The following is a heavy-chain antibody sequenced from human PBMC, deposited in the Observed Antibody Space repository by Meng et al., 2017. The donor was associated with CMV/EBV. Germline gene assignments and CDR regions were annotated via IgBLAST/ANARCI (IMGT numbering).Heavy chain of an antibody. D-gene: IGHD6-13*01. V-gene: IGHV3-30-3*01. CDR1: GFTFSSYA. CDR3: ASRKQQLHYLDV. CDR2: ISYDGSNK. J-gene: IGHJ6*02. Sequence: GESLKISCAASGFTFSSYAMHWVRQAPGKGLERVAVISYDGSNKYYADSVKGRFTISRDNSKNTLYLQMNSLRAEDTAVYYCASRKQQLHYLDVWGQGTTVTVSS.